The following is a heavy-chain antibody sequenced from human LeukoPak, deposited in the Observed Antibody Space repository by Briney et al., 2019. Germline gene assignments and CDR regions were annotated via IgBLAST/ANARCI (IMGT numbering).Heavy chain of an antibody. V-gene: IGHV3-23*01. CDR2: ISGSGGST. J-gene: IGHJ4*02. CDR1: GFTFSSYA. Sequence: PGGSLRLSCAAYGFTFSSYAMSWVRQAPGKGLEWVSAISGSGGSTYYADSVKGRFTISRDNSKNTLYLQMNSLRAEDTAVYYCAKYRGCGDMYYFDYWGQGTLVTVSS. CDR3: AKYRGCGDMYYFDY. D-gene: IGHD4-17*01.